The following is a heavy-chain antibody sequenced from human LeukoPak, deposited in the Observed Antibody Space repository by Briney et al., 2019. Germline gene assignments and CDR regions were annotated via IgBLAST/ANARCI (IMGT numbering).Heavy chain of an antibody. CDR2: IYYSGST. CDR3: ARGGIDTAMVTSRFDY. Sequence: SQTLSLTCTVSGGSISSGDYYWSWIRQPPGKGLEWIGYIYYSGSTYYNPSLKSRVTISVDTSKNQFSLKLSSVTAADTAVYYCARGGIDTAMVTSRFDYWGQGTLVTVSS. CDR1: GGSISSGDYY. V-gene: IGHV4-30-4*01. J-gene: IGHJ4*02. D-gene: IGHD5-18*01.